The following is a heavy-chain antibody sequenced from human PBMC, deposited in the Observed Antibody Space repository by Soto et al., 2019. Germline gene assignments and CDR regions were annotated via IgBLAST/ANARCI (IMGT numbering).Heavy chain of an antibody. Sequence: QVQVVQSGAEVKKPGASVKVSCKASGYTFTSYDVTWVRQAPGQGLEWMGWMNPNSGNTGYAQKFQGRVTMTRDTSISSAYMELSSLTTDDTDAYYCARVPVITMSGSSFYCHYMDVWGKGTTVTVSS. CDR1: GYTFTSYD. CDR2: MNPNSGNT. D-gene: IGHD3-10*02. V-gene: IGHV1-8*01. J-gene: IGHJ6*03. CDR3: ARVPVITMSGSSFYCHYMDV.